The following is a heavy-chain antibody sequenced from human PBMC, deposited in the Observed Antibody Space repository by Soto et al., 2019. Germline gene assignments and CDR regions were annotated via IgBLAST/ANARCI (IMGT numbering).Heavy chain of an antibody. J-gene: IGHJ3*02. Sequence: QEQLVQSGAVVNNPGSSVKVSCKASGGTISSYTFSWVRQAPGQGLEWMGGIAPLFGTTNDAKIFQGRVTISADESTSTVYMELSRLRSEHSALHYYARCGEVTSTRTKGAFDIRGQATVINVSS. CDR2: IAPLFGTT. V-gene: IGHV1-69*01. D-gene: IGHD2-8*01. CDR1: GGTISSYT. CDR3: ARCGEVTSTRTKGAFDI.